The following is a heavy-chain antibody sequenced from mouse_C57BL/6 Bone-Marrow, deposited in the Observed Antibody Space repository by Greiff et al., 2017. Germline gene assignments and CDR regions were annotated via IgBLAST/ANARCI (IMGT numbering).Heavy chain of an antibody. CDR2: INYDGSST. Sequence: EVKLVESEGGLVQPGSSMKLSCTASGFTFSDYYMAWVRQVPEKGLEWVANINYDGSSTYYLDSLKSRFIISRDNAKNILYLQMSSLKSEDTATYYCARGLRDYFDYWGQGTTLTVSS. D-gene: IGHD1-1*01. CDR1: GFTFSDYY. V-gene: IGHV5-16*01. CDR3: ARGLRDYFDY. J-gene: IGHJ2*01.